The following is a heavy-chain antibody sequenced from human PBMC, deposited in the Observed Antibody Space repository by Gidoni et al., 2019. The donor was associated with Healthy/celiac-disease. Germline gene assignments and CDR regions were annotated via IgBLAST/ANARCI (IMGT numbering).Heavy chain of an antibody. D-gene: IGHD1-26*01. CDR1: GYSFTSYW. V-gene: IGHV5-51*02. Sequence: EVQLVQSGAEVKKPGESLKISCKGSGYSFTSYWNGWVRQMPGKCLEWMWITYPGDSDTRYSPSCQGQVTISADKSISTADLQWSSLKASDTAMYYCARHPGGVVGATDYWGQGTLVPVSS. CDR3: ARHPGGVVGATDY. J-gene: IGHJ4*02. CDR2: TYPGDSDT.